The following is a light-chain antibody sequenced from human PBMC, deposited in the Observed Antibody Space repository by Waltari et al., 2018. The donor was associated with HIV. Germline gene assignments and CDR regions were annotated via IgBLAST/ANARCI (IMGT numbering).Light chain of an antibody. CDR1: SSNIGSYT. Sequence: QSELTQPPSASGTPGQRVTISCSGSSSNIGSYTVNWYQQLPGTAPKLLIYANQRRPSGVPDRFSGSQSDTSASLAIGGLQSEDEADYYCATWDASLSGPVFGGGTKLTVL. CDR2: ANQ. J-gene: IGLJ2*01. V-gene: IGLV1-44*01. CDR3: ATWDASLSGPV.